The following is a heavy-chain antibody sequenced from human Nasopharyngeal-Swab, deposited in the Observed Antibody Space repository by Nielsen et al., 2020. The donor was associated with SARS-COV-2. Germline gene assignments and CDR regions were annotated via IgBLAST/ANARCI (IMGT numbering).Heavy chain of an antibody. D-gene: IGHD4-23*01. CDR1: GYSFTSYW. Sequence: GESLTISCKGSGYSFTSYWIGWVRQMPGKGLEWMGIIYPGDSDTRYSPSFQGQVTISADKSISTAYLQWSSLKASDTAMYYCARQTIYGGNSHDAFDIWGQGTMVTVSS. CDR2: IYPGDSDT. CDR3: ARQTIYGGNSHDAFDI. J-gene: IGHJ3*02. V-gene: IGHV5-51*01.